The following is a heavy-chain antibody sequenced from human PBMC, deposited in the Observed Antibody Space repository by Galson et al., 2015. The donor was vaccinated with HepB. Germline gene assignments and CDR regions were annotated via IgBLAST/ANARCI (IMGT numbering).Heavy chain of an antibody. CDR1: GFTFSSYN. CDR3: ARDSRATFGEPNWFDP. V-gene: IGHV3-48*03. J-gene: IGHJ5*02. D-gene: IGHD3-3*01. Sequence: SLRLSCAASGFTFSSYNMNWVRQAPGKELDWISYISATGTTIDYADSVKGRFIISRDNAKNSLFLQMNSLRVEDTAVYYCARDSRATFGEPNWFDPWGQGTLVIVSS. CDR2: ISATGTTI.